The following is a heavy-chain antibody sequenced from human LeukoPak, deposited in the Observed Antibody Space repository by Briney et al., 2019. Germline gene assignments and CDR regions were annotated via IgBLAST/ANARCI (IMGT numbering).Heavy chain of an antibody. V-gene: IGHV6-1*01. CDR2: TDYMSNWYN. J-gene: IGHJ4*02. CDR3: ARDVGTTGWHTFDY. CDR1: GDSVSSNNGA. D-gene: IGHD3-9*01. Sequence: SQTLSLTCAISGDSVSSNNGAWNWIRQSPWRGLEWLGRTDYMSNWYNDYAGSLISRITITPGTSKNQFSLQLYSVTPEDTAVYYCARDVGTTGWHTFDYWGKGTLVTVSS.